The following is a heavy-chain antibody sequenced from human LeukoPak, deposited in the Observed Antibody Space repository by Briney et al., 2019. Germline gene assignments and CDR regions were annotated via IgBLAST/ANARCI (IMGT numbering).Heavy chain of an antibody. CDR1: GGSISSGDYY. CDR2: IYYSGST. CDR3: ARATVGGSSWWYYYMDV. J-gene: IGHJ6*03. V-gene: IGHV4-30-4*08. D-gene: IGHD6-13*01. Sequence: PSETLSLTCTVSGGSISSGDYYWSWIRQPPGKGLEWIGYIYYSGSTYYNPSLKSRVTISVDTSKNQFSLKLSSVTAADTAVYYCARATVGGSSWWYYYMDVWGKGTTVTVSS.